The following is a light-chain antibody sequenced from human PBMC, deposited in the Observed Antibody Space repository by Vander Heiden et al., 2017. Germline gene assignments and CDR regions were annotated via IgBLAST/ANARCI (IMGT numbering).Light chain of an antibody. J-gene: IGLJ3*02. CDR2: DDS. CDR1: KIGSKS. V-gene: IGLV3-21*02. CDR3: QVWYSSSDHWV. Sequence: SYVLTQPPSVSGAPGLTARSTCGGNKIGSKSVHWYQQKTGQAPVLVVYDDSDRPPGIPDQFSGSNSGNTATLTISRVEAGDEADYYCQVWYSSSDHWVFGGGTKLTVL.